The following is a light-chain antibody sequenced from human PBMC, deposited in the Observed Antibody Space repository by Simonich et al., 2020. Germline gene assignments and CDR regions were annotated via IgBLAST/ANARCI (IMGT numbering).Light chain of an antibody. CDR1: QGISSA. CDR2: DAS. Sequence: AIQLTHSPSSLSASVGARVTITCRASQGISSAFAWYQQKPGKAPKPLIYDASSLESGVPSRFSGRGSGTDFTLTISSLQPEDFATYYCQQFNSYPRTFGPGTKVDIK. J-gene: IGKJ3*01. CDR3: QQFNSYPRT. V-gene: IGKV1-13*02.